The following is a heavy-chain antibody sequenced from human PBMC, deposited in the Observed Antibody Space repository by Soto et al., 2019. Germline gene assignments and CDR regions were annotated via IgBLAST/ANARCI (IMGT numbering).Heavy chain of an antibody. CDR1: GGTFSSYT. CDR3: ARHPDYGDYYFDY. Sequence: QVQLVQSGAEVKKPGSSVKVSCKASGGTFSSYTISWVRQAPGQGLEWMGRIIPILGIANYAQKFQGRVTITADKSTSTAYMELSSLRSEDMAVYYCARHPDYGDYYFDYWGQGTLVTVSS. J-gene: IGHJ4*02. V-gene: IGHV1-69*02. D-gene: IGHD4-17*01. CDR2: IIPILGIA.